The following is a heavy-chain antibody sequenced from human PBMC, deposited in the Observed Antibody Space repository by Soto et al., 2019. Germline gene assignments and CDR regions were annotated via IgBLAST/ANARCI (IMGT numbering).Heavy chain of an antibody. V-gene: IGHV1-69*01. CDR3: ARGWGYDSTDYYYAY. CDR2: IIPIFGTA. J-gene: IGHJ4*02. Sequence: QVQLVQSGAEVRKPGSSVRVSCKASGGSFKSKPLTGGQRPLDQGLDWMGGIIPIFGTANHAQKFQGRVTIIADESTSTVYMELSSLRSDDTAIYYCARGWGYDSTDYYYAYWGQGTLVIVSS. CDR1: GGSFKSKP. D-gene: IGHD3-22*01.